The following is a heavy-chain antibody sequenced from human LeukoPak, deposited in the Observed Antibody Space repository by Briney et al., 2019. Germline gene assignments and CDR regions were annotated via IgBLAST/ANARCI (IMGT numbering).Heavy chain of an antibody. CDR3: AKDRARITMIVVVTNFDY. CDR1: GFTFSSYA. CDR2: ISGSGGST. V-gene: IGHV3-23*01. Sequence: GGSLRLSCAASGFTFSSYAMSWVRQAPGKGLEWVSAISGSGGSTYYADSVKGRFTISRDNSKNTLYLQMNSLRAEDTAVYYCAKDRARITMIVVVTNFDYWGQGTLVTVSS. D-gene: IGHD3-22*01. J-gene: IGHJ4*02.